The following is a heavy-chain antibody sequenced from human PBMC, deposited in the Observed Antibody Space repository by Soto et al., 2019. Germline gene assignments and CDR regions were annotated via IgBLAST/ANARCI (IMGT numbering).Heavy chain of an antibody. V-gene: IGHV5-10-1*01. CDR3: ARQGIKYCTNGVCYYYYGMDV. D-gene: IGHD2-8*01. Sequence: PGEPLKISCKGSVYSFTSYWISWVRQMPGKGLEWMGRIDPSDSYTNYSPSFQGHVTISADKSISTAYLQWSSLKASDTAMYYCARQGIKYCTNGVCYYYYGMDVWGQGTTVTVSS. CDR2: IDPSDSYT. CDR1: VYSFTSYW. J-gene: IGHJ6*02.